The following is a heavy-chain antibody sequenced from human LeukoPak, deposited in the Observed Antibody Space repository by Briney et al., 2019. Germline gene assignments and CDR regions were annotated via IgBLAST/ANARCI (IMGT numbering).Heavy chain of an antibody. CDR1: GFTFYDYG. CDR2: ITWDGGST. J-gene: IGHJ5*02. CDR3: AKDIHIGHGSGWPES. V-gene: IGHV3-43D*03. Sequence: PGGSLRLSCAASGFTFYDYGMSWVRQVPGQGLEWVSHITWDGGSTYYAGSVKGRFTIPRDNSKNSLYLQMNSLGAEDTALYYCAKDIHIGHGSGWPESWGQGTLVTVSS. D-gene: IGHD6-19*01.